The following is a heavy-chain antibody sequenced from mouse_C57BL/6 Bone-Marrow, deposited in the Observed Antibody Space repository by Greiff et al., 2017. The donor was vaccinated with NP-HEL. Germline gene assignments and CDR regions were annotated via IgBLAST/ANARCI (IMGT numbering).Heavy chain of an antibody. D-gene: IGHD1-1*01. V-gene: IGHV1-26*01. Sequence: VQLQQSGPELVKPGASVKISCKASGYTFTDYYMNWVKQSHGKSLEWIGDINPNNGGTSYNQKFKGKATLTVDTSSSTAYMELRSLTSEDSAVYYCARRGYYYGSSLYFDYWGQGTTLTVSS. CDR2: INPNNGGT. CDR1: GYTFTDYY. J-gene: IGHJ2*01. CDR3: ARRGYYYGSSLYFDY.